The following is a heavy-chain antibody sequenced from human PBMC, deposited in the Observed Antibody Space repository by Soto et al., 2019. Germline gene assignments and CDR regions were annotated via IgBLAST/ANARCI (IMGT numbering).Heavy chain of an antibody. V-gene: IGHV1-69*13. CDR2: IIPIFGTA. J-gene: IGHJ4*02. Sequence: GASVKVSCKASGGTFSSYAISWVRQAPGQGLEWMGGIIPIFGTANYAQKFQGRVTITADESTSTAYMELSSLRSEDTAVYYCARDQPLGYCSGGSCRFDYWGQGTLVTL. D-gene: IGHD2-15*01. CDR1: GGTFSSYA. CDR3: ARDQPLGYCSGGSCRFDY.